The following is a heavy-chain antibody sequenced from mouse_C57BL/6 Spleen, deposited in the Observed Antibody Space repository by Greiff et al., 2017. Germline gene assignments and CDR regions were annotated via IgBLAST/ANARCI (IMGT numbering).Heavy chain of an antibody. V-gene: IGHV5-17*01. CDR3: ARSDYDGYYFDY. D-gene: IGHD2-4*01. CDR1: GFTFSDYG. J-gene: IGHJ2*01. CDR2: ISSGSSTI. Sequence: EVKLMESGGGLVKPGGSLKLSCAASGFTFSDYGMHWVRQAPEKGLEWVAYISSGSSTIYYADTVKGRFTISRDNAKNTLFLQMTSLRSEDTAMYYCARSDYDGYYFDYWGQGTTLTVSS.